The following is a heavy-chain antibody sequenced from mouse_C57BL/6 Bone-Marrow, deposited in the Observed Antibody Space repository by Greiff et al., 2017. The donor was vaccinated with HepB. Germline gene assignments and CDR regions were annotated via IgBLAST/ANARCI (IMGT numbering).Heavy chain of an antibody. Sequence: VQLQQSGAELVRPGPSVKVSCKASGYAFTNYLIEWVKQRPGQGLEWIGVINPGSGGTNYNEKFKGKATLTADKSSSTAYMQLSSLTSEDSAVYFCARRFYYSNYVYFDYWGQGTTLTVSS. CDR3: ARRFYYSNYVYFDY. D-gene: IGHD2-5*01. CDR2: INPGSGGT. V-gene: IGHV1-54*01. CDR1: GYAFTNYL. J-gene: IGHJ2*01.